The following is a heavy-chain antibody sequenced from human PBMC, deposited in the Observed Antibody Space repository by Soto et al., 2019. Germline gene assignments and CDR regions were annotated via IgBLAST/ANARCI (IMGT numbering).Heavy chain of an antibody. CDR2: ISANNGNT. J-gene: IGHJ5*02. V-gene: IGHV1-18*04. Sequence: ASVKVSCKASGYTFTTYSITWVRQAPGQGLEWMGWISANNGNTNYAQKLQGRVTMTTDTSTSTAYMELRSLRSDDTAVYYCAIEALGVHISWYDPWGQGTLVTVS. CDR3: AIEALGVHISWYDP. CDR1: GYTFTTYS. D-gene: IGHD2-21*01.